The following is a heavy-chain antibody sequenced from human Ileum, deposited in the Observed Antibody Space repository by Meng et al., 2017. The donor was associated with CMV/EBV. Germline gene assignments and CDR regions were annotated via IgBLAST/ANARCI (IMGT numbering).Heavy chain of an antibody. CDR3: ARSRREDWFDP. V-gene: IGHV4-39*06. J-gene: IGHJ5*02. CDR2: IYYSGTT. Sequence: RLPLQESGPGLVKPSETLSLTCTVSGDSITTTTYYWGWPRQPPGKGLEWIASIYYSGTTYYNPSLKSRVTISVDTSKNQFSLKVYSVTAADTAIYYCARSRREDWFDPWGQGTLVTVSS. D-gene: IGHD1-26*01. CDR1: GDSITTTTYY.